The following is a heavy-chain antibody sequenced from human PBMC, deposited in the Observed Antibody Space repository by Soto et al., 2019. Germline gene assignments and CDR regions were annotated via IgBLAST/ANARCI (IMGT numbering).Heavy chain of an antibody. J-gene: IGHJ6*02. CDR1: GFTFSSYG. V-gene: IGHV3-33*01. D-gene: IGHD6-13*01. CDR3: AREGRAAAGNRYYICGMDV. CDR2: IWYDGSNK. Sequence: QVQLVESGGGVVQPGRSLRLSCAASGFTFSSYGMHWVRQAPGKGLEWVAGIWYDGSNKYYADSVKGRFTISRDNSKNSLYLQMDSLQAEDTGVYYWAREGRAAAGNRYYICGMDVWGQGTTVTVSS.